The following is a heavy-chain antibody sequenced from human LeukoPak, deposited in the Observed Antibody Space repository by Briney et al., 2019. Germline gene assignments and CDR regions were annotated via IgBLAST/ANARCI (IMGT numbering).Heavy chain of an antibody. CDR2: IYYSGST. CDR3: ARDGYYDFWSGYTRYYYGMDV. Sequence: SETLSLTCTVSGGSISSYYWSWIRQPPGKGLEWFGYIYYSGSTNYNPSLKSRVTISVGTSKNQFSLKLSSVPAADTAVYYCARDGYYDFWSGYTRYYYGMDVWGQGTTVTVSS. D-gene: IGHD3-3*01. V-gene: IGHV4-59*01. CDR1: GGSISSYY. J-gene: IGHJ6*02.